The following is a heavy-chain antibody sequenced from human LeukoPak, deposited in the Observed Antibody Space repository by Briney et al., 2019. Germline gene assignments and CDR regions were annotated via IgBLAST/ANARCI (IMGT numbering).Heavy chain of an antibody. J-gene: IGHJ4*02. D-gene: IGHD3-16*02. CDR1: GFTFSSYS. CDR3: ARDSGFGSSDYVWGSYRYAPDDY. CDR2: ISSSSSYI. V-gene: IGHV3-21*01. Sequence: PGGSLRLSCAASGFTFSSYSMDWVRQAPGKGLEWVSSISSSSSYIYYADSVKGRFTISRDNAKNSLYLQMNSLRAEDTAVYYCARDSGFGSSDYVWGSYRYAPDDYWGQGTLVTVSS.